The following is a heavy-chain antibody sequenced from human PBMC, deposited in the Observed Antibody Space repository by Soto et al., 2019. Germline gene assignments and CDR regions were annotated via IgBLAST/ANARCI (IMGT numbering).Heavy chain of an antibody. CDR3: ARDQGYYDSSGLFYDYYGMDV. D-gene: IGHD3-22*01. CDR2: IYHSGST. Sequence: SETLSLTCAVSGGSISSSNWWSWVRQPPGKGLEWIGEIYHSGSTNYNPSLKSRVTISVDKSKNQFSLKLSSVTAADTAVYYCARDQGYYDSSGLFYDYYGMDVWGQGTTVTVSS. CDR1: GGSISSSNW. V-gene: IGHV4-4*02. J-gene: IGHJ6*02.